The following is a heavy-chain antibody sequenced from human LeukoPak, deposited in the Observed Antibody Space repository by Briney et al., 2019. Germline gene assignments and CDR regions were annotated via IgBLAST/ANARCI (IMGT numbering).Heavy chain of an antibody. V-gene: IGHV4-34*01. CDR3: ARGRRWSYYLDY. CDR1: GGSFSGYY. J-gene: IGHJ4*02. Sequence: PSETLSLTCAVSGGSFSGYYWSWIRQPPGKGLEWIGEINHSGSTNYNPSLKSRVTISVDTSKNQFSLKLSSVTAADTAVYYCARGRRWSYYLDYWGQGTLVTVSS. CDR2: INHSGST. D-gene: IGHD1-26*01.